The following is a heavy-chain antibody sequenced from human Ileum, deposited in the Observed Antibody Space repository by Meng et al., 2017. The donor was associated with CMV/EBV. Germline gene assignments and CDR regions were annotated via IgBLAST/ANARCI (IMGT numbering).Heavy chain of an antibody. CDR2: ISDDGQRT. V-gene: IGHV3-30*04. Sequence: CAASGFTFSAYPIRWVRQAPGEGLEWVAVISDDGQRTYYADSVEGRFTIFRDNFKNTALLQMNSLRPEDTAVYYCAREQWLVKALDRWGQGTLVTVSS. CDR3: AREQWLVKALDR. D-gene: IGHD6-19*01. J-gene: IGHJ5*02. CDR1: GFTFSAYP.